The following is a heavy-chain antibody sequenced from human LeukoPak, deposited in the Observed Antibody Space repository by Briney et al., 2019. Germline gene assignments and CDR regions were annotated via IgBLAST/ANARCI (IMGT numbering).Heavy chain of an antibody. CDR2: IKSKTDYVTT. V-gene: IGHV3-15*07. D-gene: IGHD3-9*01. CDR3: TTVYLTGEGNDY. CDR1: GLIFSNAW. Sequence: GGSLTLSCAPSGLIFSNAWVNWVRHVPGKGRECVGCIKSKTDYVTTDYAAAVKGSFIISRDDSKNTLYLQMNSLKSEDTALYYCTTVYLTGEGNDYWGQGTLVTVYS. J-gene: IGHJ4*02.